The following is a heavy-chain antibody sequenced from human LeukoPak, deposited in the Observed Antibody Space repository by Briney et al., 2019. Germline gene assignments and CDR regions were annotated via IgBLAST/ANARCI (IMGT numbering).Heavy chain of an antibody. CDR3: ARSQAVAGLYYFDY. CDR2: IWYDGSNK. J-gene: IGHJ4*02. D-gene: IGHD6-19*01. CDR1: GFTFSSYG. V-gene: IGHV3-33*01. Sequence: GGSLRLSCAASGFTFSSYGMHWVRQAPGRGLEWAAVIWYDGSNKYYADSVKGRFTISRDNSKNTLYLQMNSLRAEDTAVYYCARSQAVAGLYYFDYCGQGTLVTVSS.